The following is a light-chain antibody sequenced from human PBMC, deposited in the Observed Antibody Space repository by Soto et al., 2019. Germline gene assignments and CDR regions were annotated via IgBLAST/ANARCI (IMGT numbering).Light chain of an antibody. J-gene: IGKJ4*02. CDR2: AAS. CDR3: QQISSTNLT. Sequence: DIQMTQSPSSLSASVGDRVTITCRASQSISSYLNWYQQKPGKAPKLLIYAASSLQSGVPSRFSGSGSGTDFTLTISSLQPEDFATYYCQQISSTNLTTRGGTKVDI. V-gene: IGKV1-39*01. CDR1: QSISSY.